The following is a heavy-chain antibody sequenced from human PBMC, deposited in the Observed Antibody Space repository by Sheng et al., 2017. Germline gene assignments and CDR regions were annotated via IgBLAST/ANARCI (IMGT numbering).Heavy chain of an antibody. CDR1: GGSISSGGYS. V-gene: IGHV4-31*03. CDR2: TYHSGKT. Sequence: QVQLQESGPGLVKPSQTLSLTCIVSGGSISSGGYSWSWIRQHAGKGLEWIGSTYHSGKTYYNSSLKSRVSISMDTSQNQFSLKVNFVTAADTAVYYCARECDYVSRWFDPWGQGTLVTVSS. J-gene: IGHJ5*02. D-gene: IGHD4-17*01. CDR3: ARECDYVSRWFDP.